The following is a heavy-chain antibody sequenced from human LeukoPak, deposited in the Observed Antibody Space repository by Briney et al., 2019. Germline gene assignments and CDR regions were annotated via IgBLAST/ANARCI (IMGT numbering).Heavy chain of an antibody. Sequence: GGSLRLSCAASGFTFSSYAMHWVRQAPGKGLEYVSAISSNGGSTYYANSVKGGFTISRDNSKNTLYLQMGSLRAEDMAVYYCARDSRGSGLHPDYWGQGTLVTVSS. V-gene: IGHV3-64*01. CDR2: ISSNGGST. CDR1: GFTFSSYA. CDR3: ARDSRGSGLHPDY. J-gene: IGHJ4*02. D-gene: IGHD3-10*01.